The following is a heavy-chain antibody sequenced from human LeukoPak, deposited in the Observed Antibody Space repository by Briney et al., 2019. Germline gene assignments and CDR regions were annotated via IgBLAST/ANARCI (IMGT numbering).Heavy chain of an antibody. D-gene: IGHD6-13*01. CDR1: GGSISSYY. CDR3: ARESAAGGDFDY. Sequence: SETLSLTCTVTGGSISSYYWSWIRQPAGKGLEWIGRIYTSGSTNYNPSLKSRVTMSVDTSKNQFSLKLSSVTAADTAVYYCARESAAGGDFDYWGQGTLVTVSS. CDR2: IYTSGST. V-gene: IGHV4-4*07. J-gene: IGHJ4*02.